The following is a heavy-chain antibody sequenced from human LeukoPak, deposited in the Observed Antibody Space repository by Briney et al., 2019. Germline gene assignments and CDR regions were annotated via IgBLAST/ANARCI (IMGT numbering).Heavy chain of an antibody. CDR3: ARHRGYSYGLPDAFDI. D-gene: IGHD5-18*01. Sequence: GESLKISCKGSGYSFTNYWIGWVRQMPGKGLEWMGIIYPGDSETRYSPSFQGQVTISADKSISTAYLQWSSLKASDTAMYYCARHRGYSYGLPDAFDIWGQGTMVTVSS. J-gene: IGHJ3*02. CDR2: IYPGDSET. V-gene: IGHV5-51*01. CDR1: GYSFTNYW.